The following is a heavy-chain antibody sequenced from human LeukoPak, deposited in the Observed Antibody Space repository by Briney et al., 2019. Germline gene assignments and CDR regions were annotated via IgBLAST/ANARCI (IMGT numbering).Heavy chain of an antibody. Sequence: GGSLRLSCAASGFTFSSYAMSWVRQAPGKGLEWVSTLSGSGDSTYYADSVKGRFIISRDNSKNTLYLQMNSLRAEDTAVYYCARPIAAAGSGAFDIWGQGTMVTVSS. D-gene: IGHD6-13*01. V-gene: IGHV3-23*01. CDR3: ARPIAAAGSGAFDI. CDR2: LSGSGDST. J-gene: IGHJ3*02. CDR1: GFTFSSYA.